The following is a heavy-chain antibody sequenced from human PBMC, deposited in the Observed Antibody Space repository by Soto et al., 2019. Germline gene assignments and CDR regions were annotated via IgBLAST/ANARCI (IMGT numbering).Heavy chain of an antibody. V-gene: IGHV3-21*01. Sequence: EVQLVESGGGLVKPGGSLRLSCISSGFTFRTYTMIWVRQAPGKGLGWVSGIRGFSPYTFYAESVKGRFTISRDNAKNSLYLQMNSLRAEDTAVYYCARDRGYDAHDYYYNAMDVWGQGTTVTVSS. D-gene: IGHD2-15*01. CDR3: ARDRGYDAHDYYYNAMDV. CDR2: IRGFSPYT. J-gene: IGHJ6*02. CDR1: GFTFRTYT.